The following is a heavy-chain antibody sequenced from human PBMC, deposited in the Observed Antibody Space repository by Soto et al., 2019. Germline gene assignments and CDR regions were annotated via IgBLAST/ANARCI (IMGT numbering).Heavy chain of an antibody. V-gene: IGHV1-2*04. J-gene: IGHJ4*02. CDR2: INPNSGGT. CDR1: GYTFTGYY. D-gene: IGHD2-15*01. CDR3: ARSCSGGSCYSKPGLDY. Sequence: QVQLVQSGAEVKKPGASVKVSCKASGYTFTGYYMHWVRQAPGQGLEWMGWINPNSGGTNYAQKFQGWVTMTRDTSISTAYMELSRLRSDDTAVYYWARSCSGGSCYSKPGLDYWGQGTLVTVSS.